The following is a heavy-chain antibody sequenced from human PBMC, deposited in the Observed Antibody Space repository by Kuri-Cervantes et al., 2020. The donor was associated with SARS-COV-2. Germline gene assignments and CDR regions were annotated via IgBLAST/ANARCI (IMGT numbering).Heavy chain of an antibody. Sequence: GGSLRLSCAASGFTFSSYAMSWVRQAPGKGLEWVSAISGSGGSTYYADSVKGRFTISRDNSKNTLYLQTNSLRAEDTAVYYCARDSYGDIYYYYGMDVWGQGTTVTVSS. CDR3: ARDSYGDIYYYYGMDV. CDR1: GFTFSSYA. D-gene: IGHD4-17*01. J-gene: IGHJ6*02. CDR2: ISGSGGST. V-gene: IGHV3-23*01.